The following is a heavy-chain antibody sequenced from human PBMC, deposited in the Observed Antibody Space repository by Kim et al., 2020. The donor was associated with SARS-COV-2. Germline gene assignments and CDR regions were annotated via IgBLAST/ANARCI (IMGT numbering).Heavy chain of an antibody. CDR3: ARDGRYCSSTSCYGGFDP. Sequence: SETLSLTCTVSGGSISSGGYYWSWIRQHPGKGLEWIGYIYYSGSTYYNPSLKSRVTISVDTSKNQFSLKLSSVTAADTAVYYCARDGRYCSSTSCYGGFDPWGQGTLVTVSS. J-gene: IGHJ5*02. CDR2: IYYSGST. V-gene: IGHV4-31*03. CDR1: GGSISSGGYY. D-gene: IGHD2-2*01.